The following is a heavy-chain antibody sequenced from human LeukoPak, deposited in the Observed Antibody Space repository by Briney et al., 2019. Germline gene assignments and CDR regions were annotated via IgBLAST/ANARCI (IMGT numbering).Heavy chain of an antibody. D-gene: IGHD3-22*01. V-gene: IGHV3-49*04. CDR3: SREIHYYDSSGYCYYFDC. CDR1: GFIFGDYA. J-gene: IGHJ4*02. Sequence: GGSLRLSCTASGFIFGDYAMSWVRQAPGKGLEWVGFIRTNPYGGTTEYAASVKGRFTISRDDSKSIAYLQMNSLKTEDTAVYYCSREIHYYDSSGYCYYFDCWGQGTLVTVSS. CDR2: IRTNPYGGTT.